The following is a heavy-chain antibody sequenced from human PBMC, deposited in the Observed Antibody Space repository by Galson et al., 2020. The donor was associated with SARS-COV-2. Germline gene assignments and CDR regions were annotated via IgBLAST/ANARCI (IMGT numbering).Heavy chain of an antibody. CDR1: GGSISTYY. CDR2: LYYGGNT. CDR3: ARLPVVRGVDC. J-gene: IGHJ4*02. V-gene: IGHV4-59*08. Sequence: ASETLSLTCTVSGGSISTYYWSWIRQPPGKGLEWIGYLYYGGNTNYNPSLQSRVTISVDTSKSQFCLKLNSVTAADTAVYYCARLPVVRGVDCWGQGILVTVTS. D-gene: IGHD3-10*01.